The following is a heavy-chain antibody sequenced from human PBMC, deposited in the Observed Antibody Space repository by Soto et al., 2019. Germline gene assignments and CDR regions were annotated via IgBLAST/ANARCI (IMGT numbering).Heavy chain of an antibody. CDR2: ISGSGGST. J-gene: IGHJ6*02. Sequence: EVQLLESGGGLVQPGGSLRLSCAASGFTFSSYAMSWVRQAPGKGLEWVSAISGSGGSTYYADSVKGRFTISRDNSKNTLYLQMNSLRAEDTAVYYCAKSPKGVGAPTYYYYGMDFWGQGTTVTVSS. CDR1: GFTFSSYA. V-gene: IGHV3-23*01. CDR3: AKSPKGVGAPTYYYYGMDF. D-gene: IGHD1-26*01.